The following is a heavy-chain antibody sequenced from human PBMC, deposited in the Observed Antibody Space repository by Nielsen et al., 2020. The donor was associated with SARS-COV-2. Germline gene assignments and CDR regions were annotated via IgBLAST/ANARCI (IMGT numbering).Heavy chain of an antibody. CDR2: ISAYNGNT. Sequence: ASVKVSCKASGYTFTSYGISWVRQAPGQGLEWMGWISAYNGNTNYAQKFQGWVTMTRDTSISTAYMELSRLRSDDTAVYYCARSMGYCSGGSCYSYYYYDMDVWGQGTTVTVSS. J-gene: IGHJ6*02. CDR3: ARSMGYCSGGSCYSYYYYDMDV. CDR1: GYTFTSYG. D-gene: IGHD2-15*01. V-gene: IGHV1-18*01.